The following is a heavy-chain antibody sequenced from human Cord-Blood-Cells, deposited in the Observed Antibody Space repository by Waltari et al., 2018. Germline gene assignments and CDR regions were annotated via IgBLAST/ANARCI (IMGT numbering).Heavy chain of an antibody. D-gene: IGHD1-7*01. J-gene: IGHJ4*02. Sequence: QVQLVQSGAEVKKPGASGKVSCKAYGYTFTSYDINWVRQAMGQRREWMGWMNPNRGNTGYAQKVQCRDTVTSNTTISTGYMELGGLRSEDTAVDYCLLELDYWCQGTLVTVSS. CDR3: LLELDY. V-gene: IGHV1-8*01. CDR1: GYTFTSYD. CDR2: MNPNRGNT.